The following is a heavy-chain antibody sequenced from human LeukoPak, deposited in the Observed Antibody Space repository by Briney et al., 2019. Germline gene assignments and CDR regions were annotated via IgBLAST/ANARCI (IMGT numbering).Heavy chain of an antibody. CDR2: IYYSGST. CDR1: GGSISSYY. D-gene: IGHD2-2*03. J-gene: IGHJ6*02. V-gene: IGHV4-59*01. CDR3: ARSLGYCSSTSCYYYYGMDV. Sequence: SETLSLTCTVSGGSISSYYWSWIRQPPGKGLEWIGYIYYSGSTNYNPSLKSRVTISVDTSKNQSSLKLSSVTAADTAVYYCARSLGYCSSTSCYYYYGMDVWGQGTTVTVSS.